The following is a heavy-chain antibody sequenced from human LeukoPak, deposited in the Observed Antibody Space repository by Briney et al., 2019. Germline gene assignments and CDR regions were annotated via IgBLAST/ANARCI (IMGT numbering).Heavy chain of an antibody. J-gene: IGHJ6*03. Sequence: AGGSLRLSCAASGFTFSSYAMHWVRQAPGKGLEWVAVISYDGSNKYYADSVKGRFTISRDNSKNTLYLQMNSLRAEDTAVYYCAREGITDDYYYYMDVWGKGTTVTVSS. CDR1: GFTFSSYA. CDR2: ISYDGSNK. CDR3: AREGITDDYYYYMDV. V-gene: IGHV3-30-3*01. D-gene: IGHD3-16*01.